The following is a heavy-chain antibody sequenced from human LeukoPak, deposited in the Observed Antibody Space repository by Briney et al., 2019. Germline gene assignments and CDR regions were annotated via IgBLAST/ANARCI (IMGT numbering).Heavy chain of an antibody. Sequence: QPGRSLRLSCAASGFTFSSYGMHWVRQAPGKGLEWVAVIWYDGSNKFYADSVKGRFTISRDNSKNMLYLQMSSLRAEDTAVYYCAKDHVTSSSWFPDYWGQGTLVTVSS. CDR2: IWYDGSNK. CDR1: GFTFSSYG. CDR3: AKDHVTSSSWFPDY. D-gene: IGHD6-13*01. V-gene: IGHV3-33*06. J-gene: IGHJ4*02.